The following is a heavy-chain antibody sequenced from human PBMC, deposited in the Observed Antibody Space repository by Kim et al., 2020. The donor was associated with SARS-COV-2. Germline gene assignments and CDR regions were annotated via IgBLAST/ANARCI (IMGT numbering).Heavy chain of an antibody. CDR1: GFTFSSYG. CDR3: ARDNYYGSGSYYSPWYYYGMDV. CDR2: IWYDGSNK. Sequence: GGSLRLSCAASGFTFSSYGMHWVRQAPGKGLEWVAVIWYDGSNKYYADSVKGRFTISRDNSKNTLYLQMNSLRAEDTAVYYCARDNYYGSGSYYSPWYYYGMDVWGQGTTVTVSS. D-gene: IGHD3-10*01. V-gene: IGHV3-33*01. J-gene: IGHJ6*02.